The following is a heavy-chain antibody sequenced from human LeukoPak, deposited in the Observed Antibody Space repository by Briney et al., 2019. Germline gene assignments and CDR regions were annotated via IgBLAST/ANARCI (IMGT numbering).Heavy chain of an antibody. D-gene: IGHD2-8*01. V-gene: IGHV3-23*01. Sequence: SGGSLRLSCAASGFTFTDFYMSWVRQAPGKGLERVSAISGSGGSTYYAASVKGRFTISRDNSKNTLYLQMNSLRAEDKAVYYCAKEDMVYATFDYWGQGTLVTVSS. CDR3: AKEDMVYATFDY. J-gene: IGHJ4*02. CDR2: ISGSGGST. CDR1: GFTFTDFY.